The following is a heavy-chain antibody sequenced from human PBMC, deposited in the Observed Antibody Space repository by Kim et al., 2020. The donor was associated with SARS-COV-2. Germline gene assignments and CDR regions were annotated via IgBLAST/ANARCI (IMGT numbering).Heavy chain of an antibody. V-gene: IGHV4-39*07. CDR3: ARSIAAAGTGY. D-gene: IGHD6-13*01. J-gene: IGHJ4*02. CDR2: IYYSGST. Sequence: SETLSLTCTVSGGSISSSSYYWGWIRQPPGKGLEWIGSIYYSGSTYYNPSLKSRVTISVDTSKNQFSLKLSSVTAADTAVYYCARSIAAAGTGYWGQGTLVTVSS. CDR1: GGSISSSSYY.